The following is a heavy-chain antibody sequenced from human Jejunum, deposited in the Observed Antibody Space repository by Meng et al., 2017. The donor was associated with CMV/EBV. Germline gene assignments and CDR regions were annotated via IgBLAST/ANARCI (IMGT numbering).Heavy chain of an antibody. D-gene: IGHD4-17*01. J-gene: IGHJ4*02. CDR2: INTDGSNT. CDR1: GFTISTYW. CDR3: IRGPYGADSWYDY. Sequence: SGFTISTYWMHWVRQVPEKGLEWVSRINTDGSNTNYADSVKGRFTISRDNAKSTLYLQMNSLTAEDTAVYYCIRGPYGADSWYDYWGQGTLVTVSS. V-gene: IGHV3-74*01.